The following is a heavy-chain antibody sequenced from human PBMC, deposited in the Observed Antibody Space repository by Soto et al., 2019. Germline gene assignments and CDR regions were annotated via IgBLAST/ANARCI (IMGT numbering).Heavy chain of an antibody. CDR2: IYYSGST. D-gene: IGHD4-17*01. Sequence: PSETLSLTCTVSGGSISSYYWSWIRQPPGKGLEWIGYIYYSGSTNYNPSLKSRVTISVDTSKNQFSLKLSSVTAADTAVYYCARRQKVTTHRFDPWGQGTLVTVS. V-gene: IGHV4-59*12. CDR1: GGSISSYY. J-gene: IGHJ5*02. CDR3: ARRQKVTTHRFDP.